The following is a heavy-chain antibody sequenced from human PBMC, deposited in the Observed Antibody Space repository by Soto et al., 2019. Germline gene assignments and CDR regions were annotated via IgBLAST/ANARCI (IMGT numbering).Heavy chain of an antibody. V-gene: IGHV2-70*11. D-gene: IGHD4-17*01. CDR2: IDWDDDK. J-gene: IGHJ4*02. CDR3: ARIRCGDYTSSAPMAD. Sequence: SGPTLVNPTQTLTLTCTFSGFSLSTSGMCVSRIRQPPWKALEWLARIDWDDDKYYRTSLKTRLTISKDTSKNQVVLTMTNMDPVDTATYYCARIRCGDYTSSAPMADWGQGTLVTVSS. CDR1: GFSLSTSGMC.